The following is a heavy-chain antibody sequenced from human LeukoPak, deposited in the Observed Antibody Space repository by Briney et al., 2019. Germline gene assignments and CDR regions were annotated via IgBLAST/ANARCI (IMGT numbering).Heavy chain of an antibody. D-gene: IGHD2-2*01. J-gene: IGHJ4*02. CDR1: GFTFSSYS. Sequence: PGGSLRLSCAASGFTFSSYSMNWVRQAPGKGLEWVSSISSSSSYIYYADSVKGRFTISRDNAKNSLYLQMNSLRAEDTAVYYCARDRPCSSTSCRFDYWGQGTLVTVSS. CDR2: ISSSSSYI. CDR3: ARDRPCSSTSCRFDY. V-gene: IGHV3-21*01.